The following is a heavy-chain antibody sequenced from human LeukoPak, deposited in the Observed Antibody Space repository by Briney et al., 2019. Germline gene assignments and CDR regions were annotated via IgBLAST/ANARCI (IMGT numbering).Heavy chain of an antibody. J-gene: IGHJ4*02. V-gene: IGHV3-23*01. Sequence: GGSLRLSCAASGFTLNTYAMSWVRQAPGKGLEWVSAISGSGGSTYYADSVKGRFTISRDNSKNTLYLQMNSLRAEDTAVYYCAKAPASGWYYFDYWGQGTLVTVSS. CDR1: GFTLNTYA. D-gene: IGHD6-19*01. CDR3: AKAPASGWYYFDY. CDR2: ISGSGGST.